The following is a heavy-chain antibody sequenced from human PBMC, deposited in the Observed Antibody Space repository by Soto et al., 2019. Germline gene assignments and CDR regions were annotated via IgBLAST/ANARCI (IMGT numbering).Heavy chain of an antibody. Sequence: QVQLQQWGVGLLKPSETLTLTCAVYGGSFSGHYWNWIRQAPGKGLEWIGVISHSGNTNYDPSLRSRVTISVDTSKNQFSLKLRSVTAADTAVVYCASGTEGDNQFDFWGQGTLVTVSS. CDR1: GGSFSGHY. CDR2: ISHSGNT. V-gene: IGHV4-34*01. J-gene: IGHJ4*02. CDR3: ASGTEGDNQFDF.